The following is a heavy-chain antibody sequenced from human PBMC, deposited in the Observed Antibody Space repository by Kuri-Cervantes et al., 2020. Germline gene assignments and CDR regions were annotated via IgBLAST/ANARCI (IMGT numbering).Heavy chain of an antibody. D-gene: IGHD5/OR15-5a*01. J-gene: IGHJ6*03. CDR2: ILYSGST. V-gene: IGHV4-61*08. CDR1: GGSVTSGGYY. Sequence: SETLSLTCTVSGGSVTSGGYYWSWIRQPPGKGLEWIGYILYSGSTNYNPSLKSRVTISVDKSKNQFSLKMTSVTAADTAIYYCARGGQPSVHWYPQYYFYMDVWGEGTTVTVSS. CDR3: ARGGQPSVHWYPQYYFYMDV.